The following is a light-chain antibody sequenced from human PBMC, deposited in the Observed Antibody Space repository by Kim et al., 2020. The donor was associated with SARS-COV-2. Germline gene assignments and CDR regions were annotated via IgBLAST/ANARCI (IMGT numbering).Light chain of an antibody. CDR3: QQYNSVLYT. V-gene: IGKV1-5*03. J-gene: IGKJ2*01. CDR2: QAS. Sequence: DIQMTQSPSTLSASIGDRVTSTCRASQSISNWLAWYQQKPGRAPKLLIYQASTLESGVPSRFSGSGSRTEFTLTISSLQPDDFATYYCQQYNSVLYTFGQGTKLEI. CDR1: QSISNW.